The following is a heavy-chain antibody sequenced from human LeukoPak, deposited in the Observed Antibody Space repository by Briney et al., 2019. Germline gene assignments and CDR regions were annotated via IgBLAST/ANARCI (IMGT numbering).Heavy chain of an antibody. CDR3: ARGGVVVVTAIPGY. J-gene: IGHJ4*02. CDR2: IYYSGSA. Sequence: SETLSLTCTVSGGSISSSSYYWGWIRQPPGKGLEWIGSIYYSGSAYYNPSLKSRVTISVDTSKNQFSLKLSSVTAADTAVYYCARGGVVVVTAIPGYWGQGTLVTVSS. V-gene: IGHV4-39*07. CDR1: GGSISSSSYY. D-gene: IGHD2-21*02.